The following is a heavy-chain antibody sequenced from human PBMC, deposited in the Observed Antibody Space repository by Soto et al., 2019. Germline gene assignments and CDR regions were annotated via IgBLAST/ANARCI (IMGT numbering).Heavy chain of an antibody. CDR2: IIPIFGTA. CDR3: AIIPGNEPDEWFDP. J-gene: IGHJ5*02. Sequence: EASVKVSCKASGGTFSSYAISWVRQAPGQGLEWMGGIIPIFGTANYAQKFQGRVTITADESTSTAYMELSSLRSEDTAVYYCAIIPGNEPDEWFDPWGQGTLVTAPQ. D-gene: IGHD2-8*01. V-gene: IGHV1-69*13. CDR1: GGTFSSYA.